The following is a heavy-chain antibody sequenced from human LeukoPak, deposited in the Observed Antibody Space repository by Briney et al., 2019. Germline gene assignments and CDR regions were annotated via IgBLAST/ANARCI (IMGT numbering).Heavy chain of an antibody. J-gene: IGHJ1*01. CDR3: ARNYYDSSGYYYVNFQH. CDR2: IIPIFGTA. V-gene: IGHV1-69*13. CDR1: GGTFSSYA. Sequence: ASVKVSCKASGGTFSSYAISWVRQAPGQGLEWMGGIIPIFGTANSAQKFQGRVTITADESTSTAYMELSSLRSEDTAVYYCARNYYDSSGYYYVNFQHWGQGTLVTVSS. D-gene: IGHD3-22*01.